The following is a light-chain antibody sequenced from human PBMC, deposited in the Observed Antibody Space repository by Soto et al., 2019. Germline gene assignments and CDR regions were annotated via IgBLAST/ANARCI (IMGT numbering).Light chain of an antibody. CDR1: SSNVGSYKL. Sequence: QSALTQPASVSGSPGQSITISCTGTSSNVGSYKLVSWYQQHPGKAPKLMIFEVNKRPSGVSNRFSGSKSGNTASLTISGLKVEDEADYYCCSSGGSPSYVVGKGTKVTVL. CDR2: EVN. CDR3: CSSGGSPSYV. V-gene: IGLV2-23*02. J-gene: IGLJ1*01.